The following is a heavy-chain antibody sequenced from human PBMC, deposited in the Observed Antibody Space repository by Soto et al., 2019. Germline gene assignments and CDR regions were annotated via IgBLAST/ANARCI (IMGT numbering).Heavy chain of an antibody. Sequence: QVQLVQSGAEEKKPGASVKVSCKASGYTFTSYAMHWVRQAPGQRLEWMGWMNAGNGNTKYSQKFQGRVTITRDTSASTAYMELISLRSEDTAVYYCARSIVVVTALDYWGQGTLVTVSS. CDR3: ARSIVVVTALDY. D-gene: IGHD2-21*02. J-gene: IGHJ4*02. V-gene: IGHV1-3*05. CDR1: GYTFTSYA. CDR2: MNAGNGNT.